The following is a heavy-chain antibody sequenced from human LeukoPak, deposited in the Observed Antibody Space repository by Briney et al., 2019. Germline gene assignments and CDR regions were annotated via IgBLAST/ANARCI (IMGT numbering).Heavy chain of an antibody. CDR3: AKGHSAHGTGFDG. CDR2: ISGSGDST. J-gene: IGHJ4*02. D-gene: IGHD1-1*01. CDR1: GITFTNFG. Sequence: GGSLRLSCAASGITFTNFGMSWVRQAPGKGPEWVSGISGSGDSTYYADSVKGRFTISRDNFKNTVYLQMNSLRVEDTAVYYCAKGHSAHGTGFDGWGQGTLVIASS. V-gene: IGHV3-23*01.